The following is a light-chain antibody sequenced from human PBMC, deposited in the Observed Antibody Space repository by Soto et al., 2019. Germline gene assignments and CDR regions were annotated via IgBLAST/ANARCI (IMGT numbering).Light chain of an antibody. CDR3: QQTHTTFT. V-gene: IGKV1-39*01. CDR1: QSISTY. CDR2: AAS. Sequence: DIQMTQSPSSLSASVGDRVTITCRASQSISTYLNWYQQKPGKVPKLLIYAASSLQSGVPSRFSGSVSGTDFTLTISSLQPEDFATYYCQQTHTTFTFGGGTTVEIK. J-gene: IGKJ4*01.